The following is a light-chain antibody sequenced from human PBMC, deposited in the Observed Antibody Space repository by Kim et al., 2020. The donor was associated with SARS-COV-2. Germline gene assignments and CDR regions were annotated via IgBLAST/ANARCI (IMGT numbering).Light chain of an antibody. V-gene: IGKV1-27*01. CDR1: QAIGNY. Sequence: DSQMTQSPSSRSASVGDRVTISCRANQAIGNYLAWSQQKPGKAPKVLIYAASTLPSGGPSRFSGSGSGTDFTLTITSLQPEDVATYNCQKNKAAPWMFGQGT. J-gene: IGKJ2*01. CDR3: QKNKAAPWM. CDR2: AAS.